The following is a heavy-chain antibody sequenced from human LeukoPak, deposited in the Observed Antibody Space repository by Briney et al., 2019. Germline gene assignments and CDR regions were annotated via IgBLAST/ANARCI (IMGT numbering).Heavy chain of an antibody. CDR1: GFTFDDYG. CDR3: ARNRKDRTGTPSGDGDY. D-gene: IGHD1-1*01. CDR2: VSWNGVST. Sequence: PGGSLRLSCVASGFTFDDYGMNWVRQAPGKGLEWVSGVSWNGVSTNYAESVKGRFTISRDNAKSSLYLQMNSLRVEDTAFYYCARNRKDRTGTPSGDGDYWGQGTLVTVSS. V-gene: IGHV3-20*04. J-gene: IGHJ4*02.